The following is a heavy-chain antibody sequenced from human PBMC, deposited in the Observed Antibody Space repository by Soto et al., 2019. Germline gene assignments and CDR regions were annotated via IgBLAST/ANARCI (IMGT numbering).Heavy chain of an antibody. CDR3: ARGDYDFSLDY. CDR1: GGSISSGGYY. CDR2: IYYSGST. V-gene: IGHV4-31*02. Sequence: SDTLSLTCTVSGGSISSGGYYGSWIRQHPGKGLEWIGYIYYSGSTYYNPSLKSRVTISVDTSKNQFSLKLSSVTAADTAVYYCARGDYDFSLDYWGQGTLVTVSS. J-gene: IGHJ4*02. D-gene: IGHD3-3*01.